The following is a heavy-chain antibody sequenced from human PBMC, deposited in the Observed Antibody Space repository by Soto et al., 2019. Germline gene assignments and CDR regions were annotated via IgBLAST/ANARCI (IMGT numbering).Heavy chain of an antibody. CDR3: ASYSPVNDAFDI. V-gene: IGHV1-8*01. D-gene: IGHD2-21*01. CDR1: GYTFTSYD. CDR2: MNPNSGNT. J-gene: IGHJ3*02. Sequence: ASVKVSCKASGYTFTSYDINWVRQATGQGLEWMGWMNPNSGNTGYAQKFQGRVTMTRNTSISTAYMELSSLRSEGTAVYYCASYSPVNDAFDIWGQGTMVTVSS.